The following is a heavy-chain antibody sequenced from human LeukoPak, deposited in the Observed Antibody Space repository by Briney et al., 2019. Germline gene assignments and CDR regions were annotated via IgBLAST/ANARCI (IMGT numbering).Heavy chain of an antibody. J-gene: IGHJ4*02. V-gene: IGHV3-21*01. CDR2: ISTSSSYI. Sequence: GGSLGLSCAAYGFTFSSYSMNWVRQAPGKGLEWVSFISTSSSYIYYADSVKGRFTISRDNAKSSLYLEMNSLRAEDTAVYYCAREGTIFGVVIETAFDYWGQGTLVTVSS. CDR1: GFTFSSYS. CDR3: AREGTIFGVVIETAFDY. D-gene: IGHD3-3*02.